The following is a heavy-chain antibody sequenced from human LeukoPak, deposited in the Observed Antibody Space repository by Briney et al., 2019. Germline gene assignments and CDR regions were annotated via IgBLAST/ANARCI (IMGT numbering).Heavy chain of an antibody. D-gene: IGHD6-19*01. V-gene: IGHV1-2*02. Sequence: ASVKVSCKASGYTFTGYYMHWVRQAPGQGLEWMGWINPNSGGTNYAQKFQGRVTMTRNTSISTAYMELSSLRSEDTAVYYCARLGSIAVAGNMGYYYYMDVWGKGTTVTVSS. CDR2: INPNSGGT. CDR1: GYTFTGYY. CDR3: ARLGSIAVAGNMGYYYYMDV. J-gene: IGHJ6*03.